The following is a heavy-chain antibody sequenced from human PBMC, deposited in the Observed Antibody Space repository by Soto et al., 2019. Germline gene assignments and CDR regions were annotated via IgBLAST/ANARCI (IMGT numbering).Heavy chain of an antibody. CDR1: GGTFTSDA. J-gene: IGHJ4*02. V-gene: IGHV1-69*13. CDR3: ARGGYCIDGVCYRAADY. CDR2: IIPIFDTT. D-gene: IGHD2-8*01. Sequence: SVKVSCKASGGTFTSDAVSWVRQAPGQGLEWMGGIIPIFDTTNYAQKFQGRATITADGSTNTVYMELSSLGSEDTAVYYCARGGYCIDGVCYRAADYWGQGTLVTVSS.